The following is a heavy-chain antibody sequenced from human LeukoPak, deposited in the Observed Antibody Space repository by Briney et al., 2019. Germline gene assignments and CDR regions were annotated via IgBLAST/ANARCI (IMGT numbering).Heavy chain of an antibody. CDR1: AGSLSVYY. D-gene: IGHD1-26*01. V-gene: IGHV4-34*01. CDR2: INHSGST. J-gene: IGHJ4*02. CDR3: ARGPTGATRFDY. Sequence: PSETLSPTHAVDAGSLSVYYCGWIRQPPGKGLEWIGEINHSGSTNYKPSLKSRVTISVDTSKNQFSLKLSSVTAADTGVYYCARGPTGATRFDYWGQGTLVTVSS.